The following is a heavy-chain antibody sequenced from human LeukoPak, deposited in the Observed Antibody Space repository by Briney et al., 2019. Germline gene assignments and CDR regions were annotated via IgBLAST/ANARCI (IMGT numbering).Heavy chain of an antibody. CDR2: INHSGST. J-gene: IGHJ4*02. V-gene: IGHV4-34*01. CDR3: ARASRAAAEYFDY. CDR1: GGSFSGYY. D-gene: IGHD6-13*01. Sequence: SETLSLTCAVYGGSFSGYYWSWIRQPPGKGLEWIGEINHSGSTNYNPSLKSRVTISVDTSKNQFSLKLSSVTAADTAVYYCARASRAAAEYFDYWGQGTLVTVSS.